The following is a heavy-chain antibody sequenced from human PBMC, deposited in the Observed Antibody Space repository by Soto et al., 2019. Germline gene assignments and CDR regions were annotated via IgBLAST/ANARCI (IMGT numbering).Heavy chain of an antibody. CDR1: GFTFSSYG. D-gene: IGHD6-13*01. CDR2: ISYDGSNK. CDR3: AKDLGIASYFDY. Sequence: QVQLVESGGGVVQPGRSLRLSCAASGFTFSSYGMHWVRQAPGKGLEWVAVISYDGSNKYYADSVKGRFTISRDNSKNTLYLQMNSLRAEDTAVYYCAKDLGIASYFDYWGQGTLVTVSS. J-gene: IGHJ4*02. V-gene: IGHV3-30*18.